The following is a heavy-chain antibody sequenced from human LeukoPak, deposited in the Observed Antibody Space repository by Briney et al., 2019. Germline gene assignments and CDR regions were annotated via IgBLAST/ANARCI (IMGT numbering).Heavy chain of an antibody. V-gene: IGHV1-2*02. J-gene: IGHJ1*01. CDR1: GYTFNLKY. Sequence: ASVKVSCKTSGYTFNLKYIHWVRQAPGQGLEWMGWLNPDSGFTKNAQKFQVRVTLTRDTSIDTAYMELSSLRSDDTAVYYCATDRHTSGWTPFQHWGQGTLVTVSS. D-gene: IGHD6-19*01. CDR2: LNPDSGFT. CDR3: ATDRHTSGWTPFQH.